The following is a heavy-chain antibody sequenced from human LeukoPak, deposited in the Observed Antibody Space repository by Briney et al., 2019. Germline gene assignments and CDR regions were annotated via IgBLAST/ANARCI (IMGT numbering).Heavy chain of an antibody. CDR2: IYYSGST. D-gene: IGHD6-6*01. CDR3: ARQYSSSSKVFGY. Sequence: SETLSLTCTVSGGSISSYYWSWIRQPPGKGLEWIGYIYYSGSTNYNPSLKSRVTISVDTSKNQFSLKLSSVTAADTAVYYCARQYSSSSKVFGYWGQGTLVTVSS. J-gene: IGHJ4*02. V-gene: IGHV4-59*01. CDR1: GGSISSYY.